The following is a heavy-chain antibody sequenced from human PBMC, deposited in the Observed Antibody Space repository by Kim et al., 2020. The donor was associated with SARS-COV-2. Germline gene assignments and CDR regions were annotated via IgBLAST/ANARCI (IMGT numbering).Heavy chain of an antibody. V-gene: IGHV3-23*01. D-gene: IGHD2-2*01. CDR3: ARESSRRADY. CDR2: ST. J-gene: IGHJ4*02. Sequence: STFYADTVKGRCTIPRDKSKNTLFLPLNSLGAEDTAVYYCARESSRRADYWGQGTLVTVSS.